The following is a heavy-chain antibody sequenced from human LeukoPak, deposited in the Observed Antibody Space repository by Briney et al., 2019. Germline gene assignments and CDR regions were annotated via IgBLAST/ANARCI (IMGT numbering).Heavy chain of an antibody. V-gene: IGHV3-23*01. Sequence: GGSLRLSCAASGFSFSSYAMGWVRQPPGKGLEWVSGISSGGGSTYYTDSMKGRFTISRDNSKNTLYLQMNSLTAEDTALYYCAKARGTSSSYFDLWGRGTLVTVSS. CDR2: ISSGGGST. D-gene: IGHD6-6*01. J-gene: IGHJ2*01. CDR3: AKARGTSSSYFDL. CDR1: GFSFSSYA.